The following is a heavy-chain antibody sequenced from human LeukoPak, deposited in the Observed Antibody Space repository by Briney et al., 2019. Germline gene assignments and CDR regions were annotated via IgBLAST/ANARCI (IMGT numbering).Heavy chain of an antibody. D-gene: IGHD5-24*01. CDR3: AREGTRGWLQPFDY. CDR2: IYTSGSS. V-gene: IGHV4-61*02. Sequence: SETLSLTCSVSGGPIHSVSYAWSWIRQPAGEGVERIWRIYTSGSSNYNPSLKSRDTISVDTSKNQFSLKLSSLTAADTAVYYCAREGTRGWLQPFDYWGQGTLVTVSS. CDR1: GGPIHSVSYA. J-gene: IGHJ4*02.